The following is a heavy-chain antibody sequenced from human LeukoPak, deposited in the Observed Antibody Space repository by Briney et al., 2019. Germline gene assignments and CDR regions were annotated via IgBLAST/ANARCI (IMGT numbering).Heavy chain of an antibody. J-gene: IGHJ4*02. CDR3: ATGIAVAELFDY. CDR2: VSAYNGNR. D-gene: IGHD6-19*01. Sequence: ASVKVSCKASGYTFTSYDITWVRQAPGQGLEWMGWVSAYNGNRNYAQKFQGRVTMTTDTSTSTAYMELKSLRSEDTAVYYCATGIAVAELFDYWGQGTLVTVSS. CDR1: GYTFTSYD. V-gene: IGHV1-18*01.